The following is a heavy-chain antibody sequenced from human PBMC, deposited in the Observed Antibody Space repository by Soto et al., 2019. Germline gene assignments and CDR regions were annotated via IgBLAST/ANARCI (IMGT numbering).Heavy chain of an antibody. J-gene: IGHJ6*03. D-gene: IGHD4-17*01. Sequence: QVQPEQSGAEVKRPGSSVTVSCKASGGTLSSYTISWVRQAPGQGLEWMGGIIPLLGTAKYAQKFQGRVMITADKFTNSIYLELTGLRSDATANYYGARDSTLGDGDYLDVYYYYYMDLWGKGTTVTVSS. V-gene: IGHV1-69*08. CDR3: ARDSTLGDGDYLDVYYYYYMDL. CDR2: IIPLLGTA. CDR1: GGTLSSYT.